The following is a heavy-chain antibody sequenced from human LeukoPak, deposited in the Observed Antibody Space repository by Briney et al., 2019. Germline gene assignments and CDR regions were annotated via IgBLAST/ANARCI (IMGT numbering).Heavy chain of an antibody. V-gene: IGHV3-7*01. D-gene: IGHD3-3*02. CDR3: ARGGPFLEWFAAFDI. CDR2: IKQDGSEK. CDR1: GGSISSGGYY. Sequence: ETLSLTCTVSGGSISSGGYYWSWVRQAPGKGLEWVANIKQDGSEKYYVDSVRGQFTISRDNAKNSLYLQMHSLRAEDTALYYCARGGPFLEWFAAFDIWGQGTMVTVSS. J-gene: IGHJ3*02.